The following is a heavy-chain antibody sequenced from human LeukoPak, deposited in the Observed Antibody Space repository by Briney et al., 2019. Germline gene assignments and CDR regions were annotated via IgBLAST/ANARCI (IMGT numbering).Heavy chain of an antibody. V-gene: IGHV3-30-3*01. D-gene: IGHD3-10*01. CDR2: ISYDGSNK. J-gene: IGHJ4*02. Sequence: GGSLRLSCTTSGFTFSSYAMHWVRQAPGKGLEWVAVISYDGSNKYYADSVKGRFTISRDISKNTLYLQMDSLRAEDTAVYYCARPLASGSYYVMEYWGQGTLVTVSS. CDR3: ARPLASGSYYVMEY. CDR1: GFTFSSYA.